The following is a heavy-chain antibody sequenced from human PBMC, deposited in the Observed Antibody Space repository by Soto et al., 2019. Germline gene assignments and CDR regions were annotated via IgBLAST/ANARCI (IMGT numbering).Heavy chain of an antibody. CDR2: TSYDGSSK. D-gene: IGHD6-13*01. Sequence: QVQLVESGGGVVQPGRSLRLSCAASGFTFSDYGMHWVRQAPGKGLEWVAVTSYDGSSKYYADSVKGRFTISRDNSRNTLSLQMNSLRGEDTAVYYCAKDISIGAVAGTNYYYYGMDVWGQGTTVTVSS. J-gene: IGHJ6*02. V-gene: IGHV3-30*18. CDR3: AKDISIGAVAGTNYYYYGMDV. CDR1: GFTFSDYG.